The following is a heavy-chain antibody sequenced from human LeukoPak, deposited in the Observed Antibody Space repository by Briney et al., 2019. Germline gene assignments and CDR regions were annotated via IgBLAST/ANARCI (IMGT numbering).Heavy chain of an antibody. D-gene: IGHD3-10*01. CDR1: GGSISSGGYY. CDR2: IYHSGST. CDR3: ARIMVRGVTITYFDY. J-gene: IGHJ4*02. V-gene: IGHV4-30-2*01. Sequence: KPSQTLSLTCTVSGGSISSGGYYWSWIRQPPGKGLEWIGYIYHSGSTYYNPSLKSRVTISVDRSKNQFSLKLSSVTAADTAVYYCARIMVRGVTITYFDYWGQGTLVTVSS.